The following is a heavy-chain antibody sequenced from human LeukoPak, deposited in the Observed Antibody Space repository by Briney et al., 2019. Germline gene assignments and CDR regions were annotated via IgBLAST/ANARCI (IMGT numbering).Heavy chain of an antibody. CDR2: IIPILGIA. Sequence: SVKVSCKASGGTSNNYAISWVRQAPGQGLEWMGRIIPILGIANYAQKFQGRVTITADKSTSTAYMELSSLGSEDTAVYYCARPAGWRWLQHPLNYWGQGTLVTVSS. CDR1: GGTSNNYA. D-gene: IGHD5-24*01. V-gene: IGHV1-69*04. J-gene: IGHJ4*02. CDR3: ARPAGWRWLQHPLNY.